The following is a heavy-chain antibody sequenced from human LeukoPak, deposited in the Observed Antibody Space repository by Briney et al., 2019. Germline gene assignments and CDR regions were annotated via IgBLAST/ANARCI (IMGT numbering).Heavy chain of an antibody. D-gene: IGHD2-2*02. CDR2: LSGSGGST. V-gene: IGHV3-23*01. CDR1: GFTFRSYV. Sequence: GGSLRLSCAASGFTFRSYVMNWVRQTPGKGLEWVSALSGSGGSTNYAGSVTGRFIISRDNSKNTLYLQMNSLRAEDTAVYYCAKAYCSSTSCYTDYSYGMDVWGQGTTVIVSS. CDR3: AKAYCSSTSCYTDYSYGMDV. J-gene: IGHJ6*02.